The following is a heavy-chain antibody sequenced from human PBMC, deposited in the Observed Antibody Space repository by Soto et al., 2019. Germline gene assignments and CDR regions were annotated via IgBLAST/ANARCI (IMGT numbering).Heavy chain of an antibody. CDR2: IYYTGHT. D-gene: IGHD1-1*01. CDR3: ARGSQLERDALDI. V-gene: IGHV4-31*03. CDR1: GVCINSGGYY. J-gene: IGHJ3*02. Sequence: QVQLQESGPGLVKPSQTPSLTCSVSGVCINSGGYYWSWIRHHPGKGLEWIGYIYYTGHTFYNPSLKSRVAMSLDTSKNQFSLKLSSVTAADSAVYYCARGSQLERDALDIWGQGTMVTVSS.